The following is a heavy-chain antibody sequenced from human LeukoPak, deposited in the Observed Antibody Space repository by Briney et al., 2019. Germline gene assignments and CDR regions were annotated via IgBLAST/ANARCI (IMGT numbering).Heavy chain of an antibody. CDR3: TRGGPAYCGADCYDFDY. V-gene: IGHV3-23*01. CDR2: ISGSGGST. CDR1: GFTFSSYA. Sequence: PGGSLRLSCAASGFTFSSYAMSWVRQAPGKGLEWVSAISGSGGSTYYAASVKGRFTISRDNSRDTLYLQMNSLRAEDTAFYYCTRGGPAYCGADCYDFDYWGQGSLVTVSS. J-gene: IGHJ4*02. D-gene: IGHD2-21*02.